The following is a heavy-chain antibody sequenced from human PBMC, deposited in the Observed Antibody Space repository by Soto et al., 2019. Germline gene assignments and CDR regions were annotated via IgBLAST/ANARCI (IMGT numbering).Heavy chain of an antibody. D-gene: IGHD2-8*02. Sequence: EVQLMESGGGLVQPGGALRLSCAASGFTFSRYWMNWVRQSPGKGRMWGSRISPDGDGKSYANSVEGRFTVSRDNAKNTLYLQMNGLRAEDAAMYYCASWGNIVPVAPTDFDHWGQGTLVTVSS. J-gene: IGHJ4*02. CDR2: ISPDGDGK. V-gene: IGHV3-74*01. CDR1: GFTFSRYW. CDR3: ASWGNIVPVAPTDFDH.